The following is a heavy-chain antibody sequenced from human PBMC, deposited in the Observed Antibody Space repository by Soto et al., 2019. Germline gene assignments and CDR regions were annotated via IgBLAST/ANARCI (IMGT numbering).Heavy chain of an antibody. V-gene: IGHV3-30*18. CDR2: ISSDGNNQ. CDR1: GFTSSSFV. D-gene: IGHD3-10*01. J-gene: IGHJ3*02. CDR3: AKDRGALDAFDI. Sequence: QVQLVESGGGVVQPGRSLRLSCAASGFTSSSFVIHWVRQAPGKGLEWLAVISSDGNNQYYADSVKGRFTISRDNSKNSLYLQVNSMRAEDTDVYFCAKDRGALDAFDIWGQGTMVTVSS.